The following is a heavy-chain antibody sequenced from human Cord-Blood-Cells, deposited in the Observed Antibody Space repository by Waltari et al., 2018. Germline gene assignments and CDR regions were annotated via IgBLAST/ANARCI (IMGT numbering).Heavy chain of an antibody. D-gene: IGHD3-16*01. CDR2: IHHSGST. V-gene: IGHV4-34*01. Sequence: QVQLQQWGAGLLKPSETLSLTCAVYGGSFSGYYWSWIRQPPGKGLEWVGEIHHSGSTNYNPALKRRGTISVDTSKNQFSRKLSSVTAADTAVYYCARGLGAADAFDIWGQGTMVTVSS. J-gene: IGHJ3*02. CDR3: ARGLGAADAFDI. CDR1: GGSFSGYY.